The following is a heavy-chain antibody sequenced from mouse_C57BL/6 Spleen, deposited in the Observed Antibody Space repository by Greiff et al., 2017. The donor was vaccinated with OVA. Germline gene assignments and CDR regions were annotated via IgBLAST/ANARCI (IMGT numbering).Heavy chain of an antibody. J-gene: IGHJ4*01. D-gene: IGHD2-1*01. CDR1: GYTFTSYW. Sequence: QVQLKESGAELVKPGASVKLSCKASGYTFTSYWMHWVKQRPGRGLEWIARIDPNSGGTKYNEKFKSKATLTVDKPSSTAYMQLSSLTSEDSAVYYCASYGNYVPYAMDYWGQGTSVTVSS. CDR2: IDPNSGGT. CDR3: ASYGNYVPYAMDY. V-gene: IGHV1-72*01.